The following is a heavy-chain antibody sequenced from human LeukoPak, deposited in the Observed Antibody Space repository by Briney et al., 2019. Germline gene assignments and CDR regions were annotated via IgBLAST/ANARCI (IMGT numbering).Heavy chain of an antibody. D-gene: IGHD3-3*01. J-gene: IGHJ3*02. CDR1: GGSFSGYY. V-gene: IGHV4-34*01. Sequence: SETLSLTCAVYGGSFSGYYWSWIRQPPGKGLEWIGEINHSGSTNYNPSLKSRVTISVDTAKNQFSLKLSSVAAADTAVYYCARFGSDYDFWSGSPNNAFDIWGQGTMVTVSS. CDR2: INHSGST. CDR3: ARFGSDYDFWSGSPNNAFDI.